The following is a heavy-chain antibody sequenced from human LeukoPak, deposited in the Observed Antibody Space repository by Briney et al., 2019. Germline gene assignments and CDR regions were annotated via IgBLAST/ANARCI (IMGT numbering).Heavy chain of an antibody. J-gene: IGHJ3*02. CDR2: INHSGST. D-gene: IGHD3-10*01. CDR1: GGSFSGYY. CDR3: ARLRVLGYYGSGSYYYRGAFDI. V-gene: IGHV4-34*01. Sequence: SETLSLTCAVYGGSFSGYYWSWIRQPPGKGLEWIGEINHSGSTNYNPSPKSRVTISVDTSKNQFSLKLSSVTAADTAVYYCARLRVLGYYGSGSYYYRGAFDIWGQGTMVTVSS.